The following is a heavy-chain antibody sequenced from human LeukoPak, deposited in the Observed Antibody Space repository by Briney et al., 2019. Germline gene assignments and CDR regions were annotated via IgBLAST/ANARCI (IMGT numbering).Heavy chain of an antibody. Sequence: ASVKVSCKASGYTFTNYDINWVRQATGQGLEWMGWMNPNSGNTGFVQKFQGRVILTRDTSINTAYMELSSLRSDDTAVYNCVRGNSGSYYLYWGQGTLVTVSS. V-gene: IGHV1-8*02. D-gene: IGHD1-26*01. CDR3: VRGNSGSYYLY. CDR2: MNPNSGNT. J-gene: IGHJ4*02. CDR1: GYTFTNYD.